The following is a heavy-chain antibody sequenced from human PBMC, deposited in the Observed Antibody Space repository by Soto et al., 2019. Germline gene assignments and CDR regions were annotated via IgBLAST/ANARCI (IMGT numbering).Heavy chain of an antibody. CDR3: ARVPDDYGDFYFDY. CDR1: GGSISSYY. Sequence: SETLSLTCTVSGGSISSYYWSWIRQPPGKGLEWIGYIYYSGSTNYNPSLKSRVTISVDTSKNQFSLKLSSVTAADTAVYYCARVPDDYGDFYFDYWGQGTLVTAPQ. D-gene: IGHD4-17*01. J-gene: IGHJ4*02. CDR2: IYYSGST. V-gene: IGHV4-59*01.